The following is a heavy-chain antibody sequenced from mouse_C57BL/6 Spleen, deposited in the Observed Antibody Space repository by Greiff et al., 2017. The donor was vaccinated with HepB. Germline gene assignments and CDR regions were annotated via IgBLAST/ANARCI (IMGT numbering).Heavy chain of an antibody. V-gene: IGHV3-1*01. CDR1: GYSITSGYD. D-gene: IGHD2-3*01. J-gene: IGHJ2*01. CDR3: ARRYDGYFDY. CDR2: ISYSGST. Sequence: LMESGPGMVKPSQSLSLTCTVTGYSITSGYDWHWIRHFPGNKLEWMGYISYSGSTNYNPSLKSRISITHDTSKNHFFLKLNSVTTEDTATYYCARRYDGYFDYWGQGTTLTVSS.